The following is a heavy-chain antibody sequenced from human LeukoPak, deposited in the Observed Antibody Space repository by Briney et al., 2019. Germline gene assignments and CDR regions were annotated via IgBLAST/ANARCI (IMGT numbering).Heavy chain of an antibody. V-gene: IGHV3-7*01. CDR3: TRSRRDGNDY. CDR2: INEDGSAK. Sequence: GGSLRLSCAASGFTFSSSWMSWVRQAPGKGLEWVDNINEDGSAKYYVDSVKGRFTISRDNAKRSLDLQVNSLRAEDTAVYYCTRSRRDGNDYWGQGTLVTVSS. D-gene: IGHD5-24*01. J-gene: IGHJ4*02. CDR1: GFTFSSSW.